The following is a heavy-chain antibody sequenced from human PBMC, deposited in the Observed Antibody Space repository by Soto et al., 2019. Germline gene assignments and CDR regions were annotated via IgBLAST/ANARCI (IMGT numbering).Heavy chain of an antibody. J-gene: IGHJ4*02. V-gene: IGHV3-74*03. Sequence: XWSLRLSCVASGFTLSRYSMDWVRQAPGKGPVWVSRINSYGDSIKYADSVKGRFTISRDDAKNTVYLQMNSLRVEDTALYYCVRDLYRQGQDWGQGTLVTVSS. D-gene: IGHD2-15*01. CDR3: VRDLYRQGQD. CDR2: INSYGDSI. CDR1: GFTLSRYS.